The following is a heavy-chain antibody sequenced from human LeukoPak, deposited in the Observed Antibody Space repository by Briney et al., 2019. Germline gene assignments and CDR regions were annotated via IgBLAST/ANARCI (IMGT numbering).Heavy chain of an antibody. CDR1: GFTFDDYA. V-gene: IGHV3-9*01. D-gene: IGHD6-19*01. CDR3: AKAIAVAGTSYYFDY. Sequence: GGSLRLSCAASGFTFDDYAMHWVRQAPGKGLEWVSGISWNSGSIGYADSVKGRFTISRDNAKSSLYLQMNSLRAEDTALYYCAKAIAVAGTSYYFDYWGQGTLVIVSS. J-gene: IGHJ4*02. CDR2: ISWNSGSI.